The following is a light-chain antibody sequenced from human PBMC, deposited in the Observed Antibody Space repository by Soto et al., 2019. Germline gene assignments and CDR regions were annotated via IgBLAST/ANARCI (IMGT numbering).Light chain of an antibody. J-gene: IGLJ1*01. V-gene: IGLV2-14*03. CDR3: CSLTTSHTYV. CDR2: HVT. Sequence: QSVLTQPASVSGSPGQSITISCTGTSGDIGHYDYVSWYQQHPGKAPQLMIYHVTYRPSGVSNRYSGSKSGNSASLTISGLQADDEADYYCCSLTTSHTYVFXSGTKLTVL. CDR1: SGDIGHYDY.